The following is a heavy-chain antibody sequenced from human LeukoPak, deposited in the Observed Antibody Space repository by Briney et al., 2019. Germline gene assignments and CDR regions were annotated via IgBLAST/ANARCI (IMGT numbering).Heavy chain of an antibody. Sequence: GGSLRLSCAVSGFTFRSLGMHWVRQAPGKGLERGAFLHKDGSRDYYADSVKGRFTISRDTSTNTLYLQMNSLRVEDTAVYYCARDPSGRSYGFVDYWGQGTLVTVSS. J-gene: IGHJ4*02. CDR3: ARDPSGRSYGFVDY. D-gene: IGHD5-18*01. CDR2: LHKDGSRD. V-gene: IGHV3-30*02. CDR1: GFTFRSLG.